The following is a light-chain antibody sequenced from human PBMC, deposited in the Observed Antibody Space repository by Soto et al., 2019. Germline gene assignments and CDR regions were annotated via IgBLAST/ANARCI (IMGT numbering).Light chain of an antibody. J-gene: IGLJ3*02. CDR2: EVS. V-gene: IGLV2-14*03. CDR1: SSDVGGYNY. CDR3: TSFTSSSTWV. Sequence: QPVLTQPASVSGSPGQSTTISCTGTSSDVGGYNYVSWFQQHPGKAPKLKIYEVSNRPSGVSNRFSGSKSGYTASLTISELQAEDEADYYCTSFTSSSTWVFGGGTKLTVL.